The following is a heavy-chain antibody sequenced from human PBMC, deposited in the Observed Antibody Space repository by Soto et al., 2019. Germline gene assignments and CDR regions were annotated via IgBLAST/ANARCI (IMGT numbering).Heavy chain of an antibody. Sequence: ASVKVSCKASGYTFTSYDINWVRQATGQGLEWMGWMNPNSGNAGYAQKFQGRVTMTRNTSISTAYMELSSLRSEDTAVYYCARGDNWEDSSGWFPRYYYGMDVWGQGTTVTVSS. CDR1: GYTFTSYD. J-gene: IGHJ6*02. CDR2: MNPNSGNA. D-gene: IGHD6-19*01. CDR3: ARGDNWEDSSGWFPRYYYGMDV. V-gene: IGHV1-8*01.